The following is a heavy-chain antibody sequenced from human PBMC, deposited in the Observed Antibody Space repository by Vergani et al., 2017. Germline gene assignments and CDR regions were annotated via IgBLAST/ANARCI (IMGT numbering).Heavy chain of an antibody. CDR2: ISSSGSTI. Sequence: VQLLESGGGLVQPGGSLRLSCAASGFTFSDYYMSWIRQAPGKGLEWVSYISSSGSTIYYADSVKVRFTIARDNAKNSLYLQMTSLRAEDTAVYYCARYSPLVVPAAIFYYYYGMDVWGQGTTVTVSS. CDR3: ARYSPLVVPAAIFYYYYGMDV. J-gene: IGHJ6*02. D-gene: IGHD2-2*01. V-gene: IGHV3-11*04. CDR1: GFTFSDYY.